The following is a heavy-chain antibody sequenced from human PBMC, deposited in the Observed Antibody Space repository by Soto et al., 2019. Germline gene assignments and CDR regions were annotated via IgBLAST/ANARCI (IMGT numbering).Heavy chain of an antibody. D-gene: IGHD4-4*01. CDR3: ARERGGMTTVTD. Sequence: SETLSLTCTVSGASISSYYWSWIRQPPGKGLEWIGYIYYSGSSNYNPSLKSRVTMSLDTSKSQFSLKLSSVTAADTAVYYCARERGGMTTVTDWGQGTLVTVSS. J-gene: IGHJ4*02. CDR1: GASISSYY. V-gene: IGHV4-59*01. CDR2: IYYSGSS.